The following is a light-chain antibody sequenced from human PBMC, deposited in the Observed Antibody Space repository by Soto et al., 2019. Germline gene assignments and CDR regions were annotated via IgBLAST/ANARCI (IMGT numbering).Light chain of an antibody. J-gene: IGLJ2*01. CDR2: LDSDGSH. CDR3: QTWGTGSHVV. Sequence: QSVLTQSPSASASLGASVKLTCTLSSRHSSYAIAWHQQQPEKGPRYLMKLDSDGSHTKGDAIPDRFSGSSSGAERYLTISSLQSEDEADYYCQTWGTGSHVVFGGGTKVTVL. CDR1: SRHSSYA. V-gene: IGLV4-69*01.